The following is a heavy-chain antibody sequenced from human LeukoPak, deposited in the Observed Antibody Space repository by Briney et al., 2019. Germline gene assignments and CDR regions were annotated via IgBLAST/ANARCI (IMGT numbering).Heavy chain of an antibody. V-gene: IGHV3-23*01. CDR2: LSGSAGGT. D-gene: IGHD3-16*02. CDR3: AKRGVVVRVFLVGFHKEAYYFDS. J-gene: IGHJ4*02. CDR1: GITLSNYG. Sequence: GGSLRLSCGVSGITLSNYGMSWVRQAPGKGLEWVAGLSGSAGGTNYADSVKGRFTISRDNSKNTLFLQMDRLRAEDTAVYFCAKRGVVVRVFLVGFHKEAYYFDSWGQGAQVTVSS.